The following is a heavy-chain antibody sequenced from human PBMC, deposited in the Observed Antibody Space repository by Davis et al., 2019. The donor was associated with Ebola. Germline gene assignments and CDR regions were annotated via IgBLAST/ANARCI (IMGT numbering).Heavy chain of an antibody. Sequence: GESLKISCQGSGYNFPNYWMAWVRQMPGKGLEWMGIIYPGDSDTRYSPSFQGQVTISADKSISTAYLQWSSLKASDTAMYYCARRWGDLELSDWGQGTLVTVSS. J-gene: IGHJ4*02. CDR3: ARRWGDLELSD. D-gene: IGHD1-7*01. CDR2: IYPGDSDT. CDR1: GYNFPNYW. V-gene: IGHV5-51*01.